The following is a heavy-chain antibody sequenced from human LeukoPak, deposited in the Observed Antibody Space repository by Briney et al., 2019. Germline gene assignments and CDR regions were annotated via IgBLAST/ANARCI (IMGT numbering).Heavy chain of an antibody. CDR1: GGSISSSSYY. D-gene: IGHD2-2*01. V-gene: IGHV4-39*07. CDR2: IYYSGST. J-gene: IGHJ4*02. CDR3: GGYCSSTSCYEEGLDY. Sequence: SETLSLTCTVSGGSISSSSYYWGWIRQPPGKGLEWIGSIYYSGSTYYNPSLKSRVTISVDTSKNLFSLKLSSVTAADTAVYYCGGYCSSTSCYEEGLDYWGQGTLVTVSS.